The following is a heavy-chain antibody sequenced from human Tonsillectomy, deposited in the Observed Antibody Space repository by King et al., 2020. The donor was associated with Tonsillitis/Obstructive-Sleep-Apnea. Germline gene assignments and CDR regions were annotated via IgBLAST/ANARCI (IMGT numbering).Heavy chain of an antibody. CDR1: GYSFTSYW. CDR3: ARRGVTGYHYYYYMDV. Sequence: VQLVESGAEVKKPGESLKISCKGSGYSFTSYWIGWVRQMPGKGLEWMGFIYPGDSDTRYSPSFQGQVTISVDKSISTAYLQWSSLKASDTAIYYCARRGVTGYHYYYYMDVWGKGTTVTVSS. J-gene: IGHJ6*03. D-gene: IGHD2-21*02. CDR2: IYPGDSDT. V-gene: IGHV5-51*01.